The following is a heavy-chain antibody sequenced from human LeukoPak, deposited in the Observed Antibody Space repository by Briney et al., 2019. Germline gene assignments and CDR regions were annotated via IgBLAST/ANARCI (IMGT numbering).Heavy chain of an antibody. CDR1: GGSISSGSYY. D-gene: IGHD2-15*01. CDR3: GRQEGICSGGGCYHYLAT. CDR2: VSYTRST. J-gene: IGHJ3*01. Sequence: SETLSLTCTVSGGSISSGSYYWGWIRQPPGKGLEWIGSVSYTRSTYYNPSLKSEVTISVDTSKNQFSLKVRSVTAADAAVYYCGRQEGICSGGGCYHYLATWGQATLVTVSS. V-gene: IGHV4-39*01.